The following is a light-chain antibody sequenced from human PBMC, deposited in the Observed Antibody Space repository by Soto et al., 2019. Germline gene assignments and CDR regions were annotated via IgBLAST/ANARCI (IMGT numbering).Light chain of an antibody. V-gene: IGKV3-11*01. CDR1: XSVGSY. CDR2: DAS. Sequence: ETVLTQSPATLSLXXGXXAXLSCRAXXSVGSYLAWYQQKPGQAPRLLIYDASTRATGIPARFSGSGSGTDFTLTISSLETEDFAVDYCQQRSNWPPLLTFGGGTKVEIK. J-gene: IGKJ4*01. CDR3: QQRSNWPPLLT.